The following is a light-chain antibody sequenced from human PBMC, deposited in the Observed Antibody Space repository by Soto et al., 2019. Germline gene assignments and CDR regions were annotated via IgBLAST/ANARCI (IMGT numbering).Light chain of an antibody. CDR1: QIINSH. Sequence: DIQMTQSPLSLSASVGDRVTITCRASQIINSHLNWYQQKPGKAPDLLIYSASSLQSGVPSRFSGSGSGTDFSLTISRLQPEDIATYYCQQTFGMPFTFGQGTNLEIK. CDR2: SAS. V-gene: IGKV1-39*01. CDR3: QQTFGMPFT. J-gene: IGKJ2*01.